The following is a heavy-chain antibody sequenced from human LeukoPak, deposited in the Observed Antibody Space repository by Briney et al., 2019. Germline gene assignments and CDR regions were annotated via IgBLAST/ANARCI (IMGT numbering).Heavy chain of an antibody. D-gene: IGHD3-3*01. CDR2: INWNGGST. Sequence: GGSPRLSCAASGFTFYDYGMSWVRQAPGKGLEWVSGINWNGGSTGYADSVKGRFTISRDNSKNTLYLQMNSLRAEDTAVYYCARRDTAGGITIHPYGMDVWGQGTTVTVSS. CDR3: ARRDTAGGITIHPYGMDV. J-gene: IGHJ6*02. V-gene: IGHV3-20*04. CDR1: GFTFYDYG.